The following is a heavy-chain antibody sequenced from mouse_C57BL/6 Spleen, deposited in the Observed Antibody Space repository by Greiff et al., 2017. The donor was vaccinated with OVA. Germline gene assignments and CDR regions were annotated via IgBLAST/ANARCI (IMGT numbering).Heavy chain of an antibody. V-gene: IGHV14-4*01. Sequence: VQLQQSGAELVRPGASVKLSCTASGFNIKDDYMHWVKQRPEQGLEWIGWIDPENGDTEYASKFQGKATITADTSSNTAYLQLSSLTSEDTAVYYCTTYGSGTGYFDVWGTGTTVTVSS. CDR3: TTYGSGTGYFDV. CDR2: IDPENGDT. CDR1: GFNIKDDY. J-gene: IGHJ1*03. D-gene: IGHD4-1*01.